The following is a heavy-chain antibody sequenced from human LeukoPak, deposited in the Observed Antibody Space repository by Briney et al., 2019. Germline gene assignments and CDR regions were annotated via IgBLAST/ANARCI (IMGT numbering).Heavy chain of an antibody. CDR1: GFTFSSYW. Sequence: GGSLRLSCAASGFTFSSYWMSWVRQAPGKGLEWVANIKQDGSEKYYVDSVKGRFTISRDNAKNSLYLQMNSLRAEDTAVYYCARVSSSWYNHYYYYGMDVWGQGTTVTVSS. CDR2: IKQDGSEK. V-gene: IGHV3-7*01. CDR3: ARVSSSWYNHYYYYGMDV. J-gene: IGHJ6*02. D-gene: IGHD6-13*01.